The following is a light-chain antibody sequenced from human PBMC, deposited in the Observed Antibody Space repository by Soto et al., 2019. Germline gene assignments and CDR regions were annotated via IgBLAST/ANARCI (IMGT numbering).Light chain of an antibody. Sequence: QSALTQPASVSGSPGQSITISCSGTSNDVGFYNLVSWYQQYPDKVPKLMILEGSKRPAGVSNRFSGSKSGNTASLTISGLQAEDEADYYCFSYSTSCTYVFGTGTKLTVL. V-gene: IGLV2-23*01. J-gene: IGLJ1*01. CDR1: SNDVGFYNL. CDR3: FSYSTSCTYV. CDR2: EGS.